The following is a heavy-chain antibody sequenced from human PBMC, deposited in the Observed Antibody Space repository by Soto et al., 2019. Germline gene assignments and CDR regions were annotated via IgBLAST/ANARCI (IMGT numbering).Heavy chain of an antibody. J-gene: IGHJ4*02. CDR2: ISYDGSNK. D-gene: IGHD6-13*01. CDR1: GFTFSSYS. V-gene: IGHV3-30*18. Sequence: QVQLVESGGGVVQPGRSLRLSCAASGFTFSSYSMHWVRQAPGKGLEWVAVISYDGSNKYYADSVKGRFTISRDNSKNTLYLQMNSLRAEDTAVYYCAKDLGQQLVLDYWGQGTLVTVSS. CDR3: AKDLGQQLVLDY.